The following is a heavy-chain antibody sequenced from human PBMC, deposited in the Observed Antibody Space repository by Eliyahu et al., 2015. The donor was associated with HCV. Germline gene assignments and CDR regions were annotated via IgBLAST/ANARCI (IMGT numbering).Heavy chain of an antibody. V-gene: IGHV4-34*01. D-gene: IGHD1-1*01. CDR1: GGSFSGYY. Sequence: QVQLQQWGAGLLKPSETLSLTCAVYGGSFSGYYWSWIRQPPGKGLEWIGEINHSGNTNYNTSLKSRVTISVDTSKNQFSLKLSSVTAADTAVYYCARRGLWYSNFDYWGQGTLVTVSS. CDR2: INHSGNT. CDR3: ARRGLWYSNFDY. J-gene: IGHJ4*02.